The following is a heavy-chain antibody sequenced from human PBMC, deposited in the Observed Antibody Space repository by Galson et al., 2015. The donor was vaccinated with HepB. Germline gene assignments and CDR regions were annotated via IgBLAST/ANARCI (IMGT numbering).Heavy chain of an antibody. J-gene: IGHJ4*02. V-gene: IGHV3-73*01. CDR3: SSRSVGGNSDY. Sequence: SLRLSCAASGFTFSDSAMHWVRQASGKGLEWVGRIKSKANNYATAYAASVKGRFTISRDDSKNTAYLQMNSLKTEDTAVYYCSSRSVGGNSDYWGQGTLVTVSS. CDR2: IKSKANNYAT. D-gene: IGHD4-23*01. CDR1: GFTFSDSA.